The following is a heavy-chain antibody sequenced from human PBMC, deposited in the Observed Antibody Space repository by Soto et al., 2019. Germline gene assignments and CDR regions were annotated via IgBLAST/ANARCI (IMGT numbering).Heavy chain of an antibody. CDR1: GFTFSSYG. CDR2: ISYDGSNK. J-gene: IGHJ4*02. CDR3: AKDFRGAVDC. D-gene: IGHD3-16*01. Sequence: QVQLVESGGGVVQPGRSLRLSCAASGFTFSSYGMHWVRQAPGKGLERVAVISYDGSNKSYADSVKGRFTISRDNSKNTLYLQMNSLRAEDTAVYYCAKDFRGAVDCWGQGTLVAVCS. V-gene: IGHV3-30*18.